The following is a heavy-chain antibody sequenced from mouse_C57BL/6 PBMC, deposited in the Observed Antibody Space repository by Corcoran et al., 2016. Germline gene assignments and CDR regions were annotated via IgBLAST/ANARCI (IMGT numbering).Heavy chain of an antibody. Sequence: EDQLQQSVAELVRPGASVKLSCAASGFNIKNTYMHWVKQRPEHGMEWIGRIDPANGNTKYTPKVQGKTTITAYTSSNTAYLQLSSLTSEDTAIYYCARDGYLDYWGQGTTLTVSS. CDR2: IDPANGNT. CDR3: ARDGYLDY. CDR1: GFNIKNTY. V-gene: IGHV14-3*01. D-gene: IGHD2-3*01. J-gene: IGHJ2*01.